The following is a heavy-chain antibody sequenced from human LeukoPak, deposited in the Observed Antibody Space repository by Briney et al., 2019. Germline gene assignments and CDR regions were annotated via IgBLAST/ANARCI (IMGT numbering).Heavy chain of an antibody. CDR1: GYTFTSYG. J-gene: IGHJ4*02. CDR3: AAGYCSSTSCSEFGY. CDR2: ISTYNGNT. V-gene: IGHV1-18*01. D-gene: IGHD2-2*03. Sequence: ASVKVSCKASGYTFTSYGISWVRQAPGQGLEWMGWISTYNGNTNYAQKLQGRVTMTTDTSTSTAYMELRSLRSDDTAVYYCAAGYCSSTSCSEFGYWGQGTLVTVSS.